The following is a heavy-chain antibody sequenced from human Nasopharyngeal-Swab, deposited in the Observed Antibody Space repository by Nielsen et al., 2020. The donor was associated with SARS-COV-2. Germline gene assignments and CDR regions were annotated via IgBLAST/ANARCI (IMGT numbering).Heavy chain of an antibody. D-gene: IGHD3-10*01. CDR1: GSTFDDYA. CDR2: FSWNSGSI. Sequence: GGSLRPSCAASGSTFDDYAMPWARQAPGKGLEWVSAFSWNSGSIGYADSVTGRFTISRDNAKNSLYLQMNSLRAEDTALYYCAKDNYYGSGSIEYWGQGTLVTVSS. CDR3: AKDNYYGSGSIEY. V-gene: IGHV3-9*01. J-gene: IGHJ4*02.